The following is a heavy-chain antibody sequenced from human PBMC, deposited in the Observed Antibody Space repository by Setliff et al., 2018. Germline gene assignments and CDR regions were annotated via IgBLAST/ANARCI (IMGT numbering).Heavy chain of an antibody. D-gene: IGHD2-21*02. V-gene: IGHV4-38-2*02. J-gene: IGHJ4*02. CDR3: ARDRGGDWIYYFDY. CDR1: GYSISSGYY. Sequence: SETLSLTCTVSGYSISSGYYWGWIRQPPGKGLEWIGSIYYSGSTYYNPSLKSRVTMSVDTSKNQFSLKLSPVTAADTAVYYCARDRGGDWIYYFDYWGQGTLVTVSS. CDR2: IYYSGST.